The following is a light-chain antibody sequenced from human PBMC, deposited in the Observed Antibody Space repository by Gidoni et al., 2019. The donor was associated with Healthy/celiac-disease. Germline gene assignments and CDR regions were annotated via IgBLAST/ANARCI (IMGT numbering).Light chain of an antibody. CDR3: QQYGSSPRT. Sequence: EIVLTQSQGNLSLSPGERATLSCRASQSVSSSYLAWYQQKPGQAPRLLIYGASSRATGIPDRFIGSGSGTDFTLTISRLEPEDFAVYYCQQYGSSPRTFGQGTKVEIK. J-gene: IGKJ1*01. CDR1: QSVSSSY. CDR2: GAS. V-gene: IGKV3-20*01.